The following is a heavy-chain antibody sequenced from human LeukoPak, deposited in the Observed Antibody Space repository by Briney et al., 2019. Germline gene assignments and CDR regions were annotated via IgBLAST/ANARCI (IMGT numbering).Heavy chain of an antibody. CDR1: GFTFSTYV. Sequence: GGSLRLSCAASGFTFSTYVMHWVRQAPGKELEWVALIWYDESNEYYADSVKGRFTVSRDNSRSMMYLQMNSLRAEDTAVYYCARSPEPFDYGPYNWFDPWGQGTRVTVSS. J-gene: IGHJ5*02. D-gene: IGHD4-17*01. CDR2: IWYDESNE. V-gene: IGHV3-33*01. CDR3: ARSPEPFDYGPYNWFDP.